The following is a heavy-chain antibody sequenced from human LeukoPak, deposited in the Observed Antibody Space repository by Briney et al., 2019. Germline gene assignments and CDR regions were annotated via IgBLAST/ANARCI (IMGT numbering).Heavy chain of an antibody. Sequence: SETLSLICTVSGGSISSSSYYWGWIRQPPGKGLEWIGSIYYSGSTYYNPSLKSRVTISVHTSKNQFSLKLSSVTAADTAVYYCARRATMIVVGGDDAFDIWGQGTMVTVSS. CDR3: ARRATMIVVGGDDAFDI. J-gene: IGHJ3*02. D-gene: IGHD3-22*01. CDR2: IYYSGST. V-gene: IGHV4-39*01. CDR1: GGSISSSSYY.